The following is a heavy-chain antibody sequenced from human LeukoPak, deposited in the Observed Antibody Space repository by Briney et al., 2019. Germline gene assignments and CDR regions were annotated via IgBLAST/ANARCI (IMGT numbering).Heavy chain of an antibody. CDR3: ERCGFTTYYYNSNGSMTDAFDV. Sequence: SETLSLTCTVSGGSISSYSWHWIRQPPGKGLEWIGYIYSSGSTKSNSSLRSRVAISVDTSKNQFSLRLSSVTAADTAWYYCERCGFTTYYYNSNGSMTDAFDVWGQGTMVTVSS. D-gene: IGHD3-22*01. J-gene: IGHJ3*01. CDR2: IYSSGST. CDR1: GGSISSYS. V-gene: IGHV4-59*08.